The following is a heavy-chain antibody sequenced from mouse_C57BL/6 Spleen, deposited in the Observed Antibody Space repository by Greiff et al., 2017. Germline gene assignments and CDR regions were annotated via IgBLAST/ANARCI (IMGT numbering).Heavy chain of an antibody. CDR3: AREGLRPWYFDV. D-gene: IGHD1-1*01. J-gene: IGHJ1*03. CDR1: GYTFTSYW. CDR2: IHPNSGST. Sequence: QVQLQQPGAELVKPGASVKLSCKASGYTFTSYWMHWVKQRPGQGLEWIGMIHPNSGSTNYNEKFKSKATLTVDKSSSTAYMQLSSLTSEDSAVYYCAREGLRPWYFDVWGTGTTVTVSS. V-gene: IGHV1-64*01.